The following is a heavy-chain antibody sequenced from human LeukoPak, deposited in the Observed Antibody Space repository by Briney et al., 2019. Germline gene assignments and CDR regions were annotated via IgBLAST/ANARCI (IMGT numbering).Heavy chain of an antibody. CDR2: ISGSGGST. CDR3: AKDDKWDLGFDY. Sequence: GGSLRLSCAASGFTFSSYAMSWVRQAPGKGLEWVSAISGSGGSTYYADSVRGRFTISRDNSKNTLYLQMNSLRAEDTAVYYCAKDDKWDLGFDYWGQGTLVTVSS. D-gene: IGHD1-26*01. J-gene: IGHJ4*02. V-gene: IGHV3-23*01. CDR1: GFTFSSYA.